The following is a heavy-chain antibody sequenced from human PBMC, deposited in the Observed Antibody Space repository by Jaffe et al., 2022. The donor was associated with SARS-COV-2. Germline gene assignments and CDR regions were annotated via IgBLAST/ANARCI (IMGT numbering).Heavy chain of an antibody. CDR2: INYDGIT. V-gene: IGHV4-39*01. D-gene: IGHD6-6*01. CDR3: ARWSSSSGWFDP. J-gene: IGHJ5*02. CDR1: GGSISSGDYH. Sequence: QLQESGPGLVKPSETLSLTCSVSGGSISSGDYHWGWIRQPPGKGLEWIGLINYDGITYYNPSLKSRVTLFADTSKNQFSLKVGSVTAADTAVYYCARWSSSSGWFDPWGQGTLVTVSS.